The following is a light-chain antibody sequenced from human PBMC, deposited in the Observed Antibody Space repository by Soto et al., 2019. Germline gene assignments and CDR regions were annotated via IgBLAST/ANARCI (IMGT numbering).Light chain of an antibody. Sequence: EIVMTQSPATLSVSPGERVTLSCRASQSVRSNLAWYQQKPGQAPRLLIYGASTRATGIPARFSGSGSGTEFTLTISSLQSEDFAVYYCLQYNNWVPTFGQGTKVDIK. CDR1: QSVRSN. J-gene: IGKJ1*01. CDR2: GAS. V-gene: IGKV3-15*01. CDR3: LQYNNWVPT.